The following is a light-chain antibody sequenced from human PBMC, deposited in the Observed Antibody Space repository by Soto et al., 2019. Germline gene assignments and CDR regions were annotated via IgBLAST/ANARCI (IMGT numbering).Light chain of an antibody. V-gene: IGKV3-20*01. CDR1: QSVSSTY. CDR2: SSS. J-gene: IGKJ1*01. CDR3: QQYRTSPPTWT. Sequence: TQSPSSLSASVGDRATLSCRASQSVSSTYLAWYQQRPGQAPRLLIYSSSSRASGIPDRFSGSGSGTDFTLTISRLEPEDFAVYYCQQYRTSPPTWTFGQGTKVEIK.